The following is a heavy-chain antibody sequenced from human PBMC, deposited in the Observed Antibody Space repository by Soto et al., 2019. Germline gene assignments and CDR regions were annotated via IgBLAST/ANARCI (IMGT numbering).Heavy chain of an antibody. V-gene: IGHV3-21*01. D-gene: IGHD5-18*01. CDR3: ARVRSYSYGKGYGMDV. Sequence: EVQLVESGGGLVKPGGSLRLSCAASGFTFSTYSMNWVRQAPGKGLEWVSSISSSSGYIYYADSVKGRFTISRDDAKNSLSVQMNSLRAEDTAVYYCARVRSYSYGKGYGMDVWGQGTTVTVSS. CDR2: ISSSSGYI. J-gene: IGHJ6*02. CDR1: GFTFSTYS.